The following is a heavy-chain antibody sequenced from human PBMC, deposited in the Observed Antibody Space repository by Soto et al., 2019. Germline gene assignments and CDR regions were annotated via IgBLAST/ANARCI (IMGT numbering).Heavy chain of an antibody. V-gene: IGHV4-61*01. CDR3: ARDLWGYCGTDCYPLDV. D-gene: IGHD2-21*02. CDR1: GGSISSSSYY. Sequence: TSETLSLTCTVSGGSISSSSYYWSWIRQPPGKGLEWIGYMYNTGSTVYNPSFKSRVTISVDTSKNQFSLKLNSVTAADTAVYYCARDLWGYCGTDCYPLDVWGQGTTVTVPS. J-gene: IGHJ6*02. CDR2: MYNTGST.